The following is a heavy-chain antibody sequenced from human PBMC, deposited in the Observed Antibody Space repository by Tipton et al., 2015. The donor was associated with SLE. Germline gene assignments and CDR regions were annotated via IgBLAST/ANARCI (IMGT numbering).Heavy chain of an antibody. CDR1: GFTFSSYA. D-gene: IGHD3-22*01. CDR2: INSDGSST. CDR3: ARPDSSGTITADYFQH. V-gene: IGHV3-74*01. Sequence: SLRLSCAASGFTFSSYAMHWVRQAPGKGLVWVSRINSDGSSTSYADSVKGRFTISRDNAKNTLYLQMNSLRAEDTAVYYCARPDSSGTITADYFQHWGQGTLVTVSS. J-gene: IGHJ1*01.